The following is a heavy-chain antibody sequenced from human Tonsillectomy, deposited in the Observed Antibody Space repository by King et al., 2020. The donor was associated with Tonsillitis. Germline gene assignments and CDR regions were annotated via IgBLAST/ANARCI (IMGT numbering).Heavy chain of an antibody. CDR3: ARGPVVYLTGDIYFDY. CDR1: GGSVSSGRYY. D-gene: IGHD7-27*01. CDR2: IYYSGST. Sequence: QVQLQESGPGLVKPSETLSLTCTVSGGSVSSGRYYWSWIRQPPGKGLEWIGYIYYSGSTNYNPSLKSRVTISVDTSKNQFSLKLSSVTAADTAVYYCARGPVVYLTGDIYFDYWGQGTLVTVSS. J-gene: IGHJ4*02. V-gene: IGHV4-61*01.